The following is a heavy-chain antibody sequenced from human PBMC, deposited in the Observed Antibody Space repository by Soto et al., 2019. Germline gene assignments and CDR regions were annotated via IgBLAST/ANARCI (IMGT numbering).Heavy chain of an antibody. CDR3: ARATHGAHWIDP. D-gene: IGHD2-8*01. CDR1: GDSVSSNSAT. J-gene: IGHJ5*02. V-gene: IGHV6-1*01. CDR2: TYYSSKWYN. Sequence: SQTLSLTCAISGDSVSSNSATWSWIRQSPSRGLEWLGRTYYSSKWYNEYAVSVKSRIAINPDTSKNQFSLHLNSVTPEDTAVYSCARATHGAHWIDPWGQGTLVTVSS.